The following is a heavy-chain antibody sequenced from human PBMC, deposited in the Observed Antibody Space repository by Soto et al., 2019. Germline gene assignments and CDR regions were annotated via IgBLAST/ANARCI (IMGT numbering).Heavy chain of an antibody. CDR1: GFTFSNYG. Sequence: QVLLVESGGGVVQPGRSLRLSCAGSGFTFSNYGLHWVRQAPGKGLDWVSFISFDGSHKYYADSVKGRFTISRDNSNNMRYLQMDRLTTEDTAVYYCAKDGAPRYCSRSSCHPAGAYWGQGTLVTVSS. D-gene: IGHD2-15*01. V-gene: IGHV3-30*18. CDR3: AKDGAPRYCSRSSCHPAGAY. CDR2: ISFDGSHK. J-gene: IGHJ4*02.